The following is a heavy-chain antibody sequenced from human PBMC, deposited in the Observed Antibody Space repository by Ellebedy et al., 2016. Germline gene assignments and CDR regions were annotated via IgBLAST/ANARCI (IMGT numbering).Heavy chain of an antibody. CDR3: ARDLPHNIALHY. D-gene: IGHD6-13*01. V-gene: IGHV3-53*01. CDR2: ISSGGDT. Sequence: GGSLRLXCAASGFTFSSYSMHWVRQAPGKGLEWVSAISSGGDTHYADSVKGRFTISSDNSKNTLYLQMNSLRAEDTAVYYCARDLPHNIALHYWGQGTLVTVSS. CDR1: GFTFSSYS. J-gene: IGHJ4*02.